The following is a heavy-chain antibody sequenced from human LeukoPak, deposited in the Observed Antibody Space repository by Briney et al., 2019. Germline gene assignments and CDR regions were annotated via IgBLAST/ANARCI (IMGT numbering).Heavy chain of an antibody. J-gene: IGHJ4*02. CDR1: GFTFSRYG. CDR3: ARTLGYCSSTNCYFSFDY. V-gene: IGHV3-30*03. Sequence: PGGSLRLSCAASGFTFSRYGMHWVRQAPGKGLEWVAVISYDGTDKFYADSVQGRFTISRDNSKNTLYLQMNSLRAEDTAVYYCARTLGYCSSTNCYFSFDYWGQGTLVTVSS. D-gene: IGHD2-2*01. CDR2: ISYDGTDK.